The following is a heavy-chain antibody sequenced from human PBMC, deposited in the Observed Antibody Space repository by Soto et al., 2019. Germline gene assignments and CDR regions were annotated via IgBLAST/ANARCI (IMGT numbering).Heavy chain of an antibody. CDR2: IYYSGST. J-gene: IGHJ6*02. CDR3: ARGNYDFWSGYYIAPSYYYGMDV. Sequence: QVHLQESGPGLVKPSETLSLTCTVSGGSISSYYWSWIRQPPGKGLEWIGYIYYSGSTNYNPSLKSRVTISVDTSKNQFSLTLSSVTAADTAVYYCARGNYDFWSGYYIAPSYYYGMDVWGQGTTVTVSS. V-gene: IGHV4-59*01. CDR1: GGSISSYY. D-gene: IGHD3-3*01.